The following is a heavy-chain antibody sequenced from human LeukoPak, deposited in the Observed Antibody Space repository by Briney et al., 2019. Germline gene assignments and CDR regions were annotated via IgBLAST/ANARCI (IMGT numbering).Heavy chain of an antibody. CDR1: GFTLSDYY. D-gene: IGHD6-13*01. CDR3: ARGRAAAF. Sequence: GSLRLSCAATGFTLSDYYMSWIRQPPGKGLEWIGEINHSGSTNYNPSLKSRVTISVDTSKNQFSLKLSSVTAADTAVYYCARGRAAAFWGQGTLVTVSS. J-gene: IGHJ4*02. V-gene: IGHV4-34*01. CDR2: INHSGST.